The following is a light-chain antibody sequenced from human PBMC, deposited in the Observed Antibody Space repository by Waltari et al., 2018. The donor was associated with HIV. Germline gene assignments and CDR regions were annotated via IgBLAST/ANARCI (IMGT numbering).Light chain of an antibody. CDR3: QVWDTRTDRVV. CDR1: NIGSKS. J-gene: IGLJ2*01. Sequence: SYVLTQPPSVSVAPGQTARITCGGNNIGSKSVHWYQQKPGQAPVLIIYYDSDRPSGIPEQFSGSISENTATLTISRVGAGDEAHYYCQVWDTRTDRVVFGGGTKLTVL. V-gene: IGLV3-21*04. CDR2: YDS.